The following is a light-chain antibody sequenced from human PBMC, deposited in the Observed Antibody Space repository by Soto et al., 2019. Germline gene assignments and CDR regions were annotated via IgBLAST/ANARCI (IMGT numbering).Light chain of an antibody. V-gene: IGLV2-8*01. J-gene: IGLJ1*01. Sequence: QSVLTQPPSASGSPGQSVTISCTGTSSDVGGYNYVSWYQQHPGKAPKLMIYEVSKRPSGVPDRFSGSKSGNTASLTVSGLQAEDKADYYCSSYAGSNNFEVFGTGTKVTVL. CDR2: EVS. CDR3: SSYAGSNNFEV. CDR1: SSDVGGYNY.